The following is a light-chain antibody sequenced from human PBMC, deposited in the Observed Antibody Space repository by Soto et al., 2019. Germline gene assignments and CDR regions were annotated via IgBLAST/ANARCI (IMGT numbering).Light chain of an antibody. CDR3: SSYAASNNFYFV. CDR1: SSDVGGYNY. CDR2: EVT. Sequence: QSALTQPPSASGSPGQSVTISCTGTSSDVGGYNYVSWYQQYPGSAPKLMIYEVTKRPSGVPDRFSGSKSGNTASLTVSRLQAEDEDDYYCSSYAASNNFYFVFGGGTKLTVL. J-gene: IGLJ3*02. V-gene: IGLV2-8*01.